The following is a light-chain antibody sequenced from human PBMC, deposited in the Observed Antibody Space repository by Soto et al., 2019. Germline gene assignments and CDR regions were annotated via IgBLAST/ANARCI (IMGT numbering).Light chain of an antibody. V-gene: IGLV1-47*01. CDR3: AAWDDSLSGVV. Sequence: QSVLTHTPSASGTPGQRVTISCSGSSSNIGSNYVYWYQQLPGTAPKLLIYRNNQRPSGVPDRFSGSKSCTSASLAISGLRSEDEADYYCAAWDDSLSGVVFCGGTKLTVL. CDR1: SSNIGSNY. J-gene: IGLJ2*01. CDR2: RNN.